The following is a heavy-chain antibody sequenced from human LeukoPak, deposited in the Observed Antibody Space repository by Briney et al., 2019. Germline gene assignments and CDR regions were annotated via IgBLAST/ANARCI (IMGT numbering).Heavy chain of an antibody. D-gene: IGHD2-8*01. CDR2: ISYDGSNK. V-gene: IGHV3-30-3*01. CDR1: GFTFSSYA. Sequence: GGSLRLSCAASGFTFSSYAMHWVRQAPGKGLEWVAVISYDGSNKYYADSVKSRFTISRDNSKNTLYLQMNSLRAEDTAVYYCARPHVGDIVPSLSYYYYGMDVWGQGTTVTVSS. J-gene: IGHJ6*02. CDR3: ARPHVGDIVPSLSYYYYGMDV.